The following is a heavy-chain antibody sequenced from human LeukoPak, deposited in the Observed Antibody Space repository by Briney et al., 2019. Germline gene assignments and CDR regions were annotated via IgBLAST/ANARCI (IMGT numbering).Heavy chain of an antibody. Sequence: SETLSLTCAVYGGSFRGYYWSWIRQPPGKGLEWIGEINHSGSTNYNPSLKRRVTISVDTSKNQFSLKLSSVTAADTAVYYCARGRGGPLRFLEWTNLGYMDVWGKGTTVTVSS. CDR3: ARGRGGPLRFLEWTNLGYMDV. J-gene: IGHJ6*03. CDR2: INHSGST. CDR1: GGSFRGYY. V-gene: IGHV4-34*01. D-gene: IGHD3-3*01.